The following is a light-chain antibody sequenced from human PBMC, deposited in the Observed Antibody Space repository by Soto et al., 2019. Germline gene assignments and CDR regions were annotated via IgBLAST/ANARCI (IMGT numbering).Light chain of an antibody. Sequence: DTQMTQSPSSLSASVGDRVTITCRASQSINNLLNWYHQKPGKAPELLIYAASNLQSGVPSRFSGSGSGTDFPLPISSLQPEDFATYYCQQSYTTPRTFGQGTKLEIK. CDR3: QQSYTTPRT. CDR2: AAS. J-gene: IGKJ2*02. V-gene: IGKV1-39*01. CDR1: QSINNL.